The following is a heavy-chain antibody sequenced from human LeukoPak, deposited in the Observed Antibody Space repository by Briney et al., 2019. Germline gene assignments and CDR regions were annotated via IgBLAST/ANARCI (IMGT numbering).Heavy chain of an antibody. Sequence: GGSLRLSCAASGFTFSTFAMSWVRKAPGKGLEWVSIINNNGDITYYADSVKGRCTISRDNSKNTLFLQMNSLRTEDTAVYYCVKTTVTYFMWFDPWGQGTLVTVSS. CDR3: VKTTVTYFMWFDP. V-gene: IGHV3-23*01. D-gene: IGHD4-17*01. CDR1: GFTFSTFA. J-gene: IGHJ5*02. CDR2: INNNGDIT.